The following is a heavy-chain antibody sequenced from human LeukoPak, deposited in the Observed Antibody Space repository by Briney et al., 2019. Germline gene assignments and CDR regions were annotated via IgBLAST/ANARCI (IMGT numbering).Heavy chain of an antibody. V-gene: IGHV1-2*02. J-gene: IGHJ6*04. CDR1: GYTFTGYY. CDR2: INPNSGGT. CDR3: ARDRTYSGSYPAVYGMDV. Sequence: ASVRVSCQTSGYTFTGYYIHWVRQAPGQGRDGMGWINPNSGGTNYAKKFPGRVTMTRDTSISTAFMDLSRLGSDDTAVYYCARDRTYSGSYPAVYGMDVWGKGTTVTVSS. D-gene: IGHD1-26*01.